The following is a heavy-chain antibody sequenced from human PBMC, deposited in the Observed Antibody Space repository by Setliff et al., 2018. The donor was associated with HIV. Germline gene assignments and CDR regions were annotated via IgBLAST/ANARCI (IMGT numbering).Heavy chain of an antibody. CDR2: IYTSGST. CDR1: GGSISSGSYY. J-gene: IGHJ4*02. D-gene: IGHD1-26*01. CDR3: ARGHGVYSGSYLAVYFDY. Sequence: PSETLSLTCTVSGGSISSGSYYWSWIRQPAGKGLEWIGRIYTSGSTNYNPSLKSRVTISVDTSKNQLSLKLSSVTAADTAVYYCARGHGVYSGSYLAVYFDYWGQGTLVTVSS. V-gene: IGHV4-61*02.